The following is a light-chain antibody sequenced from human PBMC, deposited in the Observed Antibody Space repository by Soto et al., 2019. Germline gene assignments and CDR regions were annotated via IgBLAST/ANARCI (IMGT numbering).Light chain of an antibody. J-gene: IGKJ1*01. Sequence: EIVLTQSPATPSSSPGERTTLSCRASQSVPSTYFAWYQQKPGQPPRXXISGTSNRATGIPDRFSGSGSGTDFTITISRLEPEDCEVYFCQQFGNSPWTFGQGTKVDIK. CDR2: GTS. CDR1: QSVPSTY. V-gene: IGKV3-20*01. CDR3: QQFGNSPWT.